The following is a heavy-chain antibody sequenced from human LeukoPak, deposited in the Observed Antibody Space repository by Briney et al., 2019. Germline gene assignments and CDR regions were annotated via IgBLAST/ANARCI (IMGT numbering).Heavy chain of an antibody. CDR1: GGTFTSYG. V-gene: IGHV1-69*04. CDR2: TIPIVGIL. CDR3: ARGGSYYFYNGMDV. D-gene: IGHD1-26*01. Sequence: SVKVSCQASGGTFTSYGINWVRQAPGLGLEWMGRTIPIVGILNYAQRFQGRVKITADNSTNIAYMELSSLRSEDTAVYFCARGGSYYFYNGMDVWGQGTTVTVSS. J-gene: IGHJ6*02.